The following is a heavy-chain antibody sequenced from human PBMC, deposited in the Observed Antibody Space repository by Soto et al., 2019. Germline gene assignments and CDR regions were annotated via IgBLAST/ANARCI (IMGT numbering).Heavy chain of an antibody. CDR2: IVVGSGNT. D-gene: IGHD3-22*01. Sequence: GASVKVSCKASGFTFTSSAVQWVRQARGQRLEWIGWIVVGSGNTNYAQKFQERVTITRDMSTSTAYMELSSLRSEDTAVYYCAAAPYYYDSSGYYYYFDYWGQGTLVTVSS. CDR1: GFTFTSSA. J-gene: IGHJ4*02. CDR3: AAAPYYYDSSGYYYYFDY. V-gene: IGHV1-58*01.